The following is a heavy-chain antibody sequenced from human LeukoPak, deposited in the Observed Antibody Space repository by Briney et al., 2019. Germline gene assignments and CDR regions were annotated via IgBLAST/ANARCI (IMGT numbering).Heavy chain of an antibody. D-gene: IGHD2-2*01. Sequence: PGGSLRLSCSASGFTLSPYWMHWVRQSPGKGLVWVSRINSDGSSTTYADSVKGRFTISRDNTKNTLYLQMNILRAEDTAVYYCARARFSRTSCNTESDYWGQGTLVTVSS. J-gene: IGHJ4*02. CDR1: GFTLSPYW. CDR3: ARARFSRTSCNTESDY. CDR2: INSDGSST. V-gene: IGHV3-74*01.